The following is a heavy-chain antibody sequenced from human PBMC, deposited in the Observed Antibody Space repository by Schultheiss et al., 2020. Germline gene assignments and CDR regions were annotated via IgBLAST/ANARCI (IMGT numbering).Heavy chain of an antibody. V-gene: IGHV4-39*07. CDR3: ARDRGGWFDP. CDR1: GGSISSSSYY. J-gene: IGHJ5*02. CDR2: IYYSGST. D-gene: IGHD3-3*01. Sequence: SETLSLTCTVSGGSISSSSYYWGWIRQPPGEGLDWIGYIYYSGSTYYNPSLKSRVTISVDTSKNQFSLKLSSVTAADTAVYYCARDRGGWFDPWGQGTLVTVSS.